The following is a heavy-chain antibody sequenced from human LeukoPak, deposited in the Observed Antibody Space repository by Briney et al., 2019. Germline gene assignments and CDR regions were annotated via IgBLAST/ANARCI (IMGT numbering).Heavy chain of an antibody. V-gene: IGHV1-69*05. CDR2: IIPIFGTA. D-gene: IGHD1-26*01. J-gene: IGHJ4*02. Sequence: SVKVSCKASGYTFTGNNMHRVRHAHGQGLEWMGGIIPIFGTANYAQKFQGRVTITTDESTSTAYMELGSLRSEDTAVYYCARDIVGDTSGLPTGDWGQGTLVTVSS. CDR1: GYTFTGNN. CDR3: ARDIVGDTSGLPTGD.